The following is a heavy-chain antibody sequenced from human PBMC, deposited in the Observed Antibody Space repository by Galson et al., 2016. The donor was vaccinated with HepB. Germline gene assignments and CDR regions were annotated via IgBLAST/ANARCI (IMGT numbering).Heavy chain of an antibody. CDR2: ITYDGGNK. Sequence: SLRLSCAASGFSFSSYAMHWVRQAPGKGLEGVAIITYDGGNKFYADSVKDRFTISRDNSKNTLYLQMNSLRREDTALYYCARSYSGYDSLDCWGQGTLVTVSS. CDR3: ARSYSGYDSLDC. D-gene: IGHD5-12*01. CDR1: GFSFSSYA. V-gene: IGHV3-30*04. J-gene: IGHJ4*02.